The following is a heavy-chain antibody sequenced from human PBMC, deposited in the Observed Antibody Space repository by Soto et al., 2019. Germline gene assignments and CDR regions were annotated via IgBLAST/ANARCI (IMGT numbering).Heavy chain of an antibody. Sequence: SETLSLTCTVFGGSVSIGDYLWSWIRQRPGKGLEWIGYIHDSGNTYYNPSLKSRVTISLDTSKNQFSLKVTSMTAADTAVYFCARTRGGDSGDYASLFDRWGQGNLVTVSS. J-gene: IGHJ5*02. CDR2: IHDSGNT. CDR3: ARTRGGDSGDYASLFDR. V-gene: IGHV4-30-4*01. CDR1: GGSVSIGDYL. D-gene: IGHD4-17*01.